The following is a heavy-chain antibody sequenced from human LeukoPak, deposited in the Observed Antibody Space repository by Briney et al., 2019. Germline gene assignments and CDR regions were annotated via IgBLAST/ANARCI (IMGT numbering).Heavy chain of an antibody. J-gene: IGHJ3*02. D-gene: IGHD3-3*01. CDR2: ISGSGGST. Sequence: GGSLRLSYAASGFTFSSYAMSWVRQAPGKGLEWVSAISGSGGSTYYADSVKGRFTISRDNSKNTLYLQMNSLRAEDTAVYYCAKVPVFSLTISEVVTDDAFDIWGQGTIVTVSS. CDR1: GFTFSSYA. V-gene: IGHV3-23*01. CDR3: AKVPVFSLTISEVVTDDAFDI.